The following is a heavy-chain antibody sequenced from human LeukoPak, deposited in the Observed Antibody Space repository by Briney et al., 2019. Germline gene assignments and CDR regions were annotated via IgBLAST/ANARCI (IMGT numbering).Heavy chain of an antibody. CDR3: ARTAHSSAYSPFDH. J-gene: IGHJ4*02. V-gene: IGHV4-39*01. Sequence: SETLSPTCIVSGGSISNTDYYWGWIRQPPGKGLEWIGSIYDSGTAYYKASLKSRVTISVDVSRNQFSLKMKFVTAADTAVYYCARTAHSSAYSPFDHWDQGTLVTVSS. CDR2: IYDSGTA. D-gene: IGHD3-22*01. CDR1: GGSISNTDYY.